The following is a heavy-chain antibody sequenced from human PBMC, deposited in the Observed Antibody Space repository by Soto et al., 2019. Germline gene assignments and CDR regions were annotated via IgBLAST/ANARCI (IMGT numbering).Heavy chain of an antibody. CDR3: ARIKIRGRKYYFDY. CDR1: GGSISSGGYY. D-gene: IGHD3-10*01. J-gene: IGHJ4*02. Sequence: SETLSLTCTVSGGSISSGGYYWSWIRQHPGRGLEWIGYIYYSGSTYYNPSLKSRVTISVDTSKNQFSLKLSSVTAADTAVYYCARIKIRGRKYYFDYWGQGTLVTVSS. V-gene: IGHV4-31*03. CDR2: IYYSGST.